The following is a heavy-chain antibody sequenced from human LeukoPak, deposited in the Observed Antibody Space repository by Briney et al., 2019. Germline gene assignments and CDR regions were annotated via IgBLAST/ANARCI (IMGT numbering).Heavy chain of an antibody. CDR3: ARDFVQYYYGSGSLDY. CDR2: IIPILGIA. D-gene: IGHD3-10*01. V-gene: IGHV1-69*04. Sequence: RASVKVCCNASGGTFSSYTISWVRHAPGQGLEWMGRIIPILGIANYAQKFQGRVTITADKSTSKAYMELRSLRSEDTAVYYCARDFVQYYYGSGSLDYWGQGTLVTVSS. J-gene: IGHJ4*02. CDR1: GGTFSSYT.